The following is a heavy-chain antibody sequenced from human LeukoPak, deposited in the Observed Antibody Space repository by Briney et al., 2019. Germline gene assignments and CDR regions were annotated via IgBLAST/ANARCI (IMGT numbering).Heavy chain of an antibody. J-gene: IGHJ3*02. D-gene: IGHD4-17*01. CDR1: DDSFSSHY. Sequence: SETLSLTCAVSDDSFSSHYWTWIRQPPGKGLEWIGYISYIGSTNYNPSLKSRVTISIDTSKNQFSLKLTSVTAADTAVYYCARHLVTVTKGFDIWGQGTMVSVSS. V-gene: IGHV4-59*11. CDR2: ISYIGST. CDR3: ARHLVTVTKGFDI.